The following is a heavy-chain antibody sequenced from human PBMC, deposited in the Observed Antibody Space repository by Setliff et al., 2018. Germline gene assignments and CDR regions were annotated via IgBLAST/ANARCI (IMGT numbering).Heavy chain of an antibody. J-gene: IGHJ6*02. V-gene: IGHV4-59*01. CDR3: VRGYGSGSYPYYYGMDV. CDR1: NGSISTYY. CDR2: IYYSGST. D-gene: IGHD3-10*01. Sequence: TLSLTCTVSNGSISTYYWSWVRQPPGKGLEWIGYIYYSGSTNYNPSLKSLVTMSGDTSKSQVSLKLSSVPAADTGVYYCVRGYGSGSYPYYYGMDVWGQGTTVTVSS.